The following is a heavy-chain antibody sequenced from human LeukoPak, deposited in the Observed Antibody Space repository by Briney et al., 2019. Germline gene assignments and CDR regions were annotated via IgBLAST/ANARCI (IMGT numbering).Heavy chain of an antibody. D-gene: IGHD3-10*01. CDR3: AKDPGLLWFGEYYFDY. V-gene: IGHV3-30*02. CDR2: IRYDGSNK. J-gene: IGHJ4*02. Sequence: GGSLRLSCAASGFTFSSYGMHWVRQAPGKGLEWVAFIRYDGSNKYYAASVKGRFTIYRDNSKNTLYLQMNSLRAEDTAVYYCAKDPGLLWFGEYYFDYWGQGTLVTVSS. CDR1: GFTFSSYG.